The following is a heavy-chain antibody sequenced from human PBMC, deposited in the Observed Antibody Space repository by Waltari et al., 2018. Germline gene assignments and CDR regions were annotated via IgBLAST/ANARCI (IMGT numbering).Heavy chain of an antibody. J-gene: IGHJ4*02. CDR3: ARVLLRGDYFDY. CDR2: IYYRGST. Sequence: QVQLQESGPGLVKPSQTLSLPCTVSGGSISSGGYYWSWIRQHPGKGLEWMWYIYYRGSTYYNPSLKSRVTIAVDTSKNQCSLKLSSVTAADTAVYYCARVLLRGDYFDYWGQGTLVTVSS. CDR1: GGSISSGGYY. D-gene: IGHD2-15*01. V-gene: IGHV4-31*03.